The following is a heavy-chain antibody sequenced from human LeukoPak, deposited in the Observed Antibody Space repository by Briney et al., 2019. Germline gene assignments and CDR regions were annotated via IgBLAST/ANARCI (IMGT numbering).Heavy chain of an antibody. CDR2: MNPNSGNT. V-gene: IGHV1-8*01. D-gene: IGHD6-13*01. CDR1: GYTFTSYD. Sequence: GASVKVSCKASGYTFTSYDINWVRQATGQGLEWMGWMNPNSGNTGYAQKFQGRVTMTRNTSISTAYMELSSLRSEDTAVYYCARVGSAAAHFDYWGQGTLVTVSS. J-gene: IGHJ4*02. CDR3: ARVGSAAAHFDY.